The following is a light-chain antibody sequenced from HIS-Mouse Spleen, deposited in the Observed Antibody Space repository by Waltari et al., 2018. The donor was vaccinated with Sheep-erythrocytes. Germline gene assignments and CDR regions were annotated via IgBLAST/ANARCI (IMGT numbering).Light chain of an antibody. Sequence: QSALTQPASVSGSPGQSITISCTGTISYVGSYNLFSWYQHHPGKAPKLMIYEGSKRPSGVSNRFSGSKSGNTASLTISGLQAEDEADYYCCSYAGSSTPWVFGGGTKLTVL. CDR2: EGS. V-gene: IGLV2-23*01. CDR3: CSYAGSSTPWV. CDR1: ISYVGSYNL. J-gene: IGLJ3*02.